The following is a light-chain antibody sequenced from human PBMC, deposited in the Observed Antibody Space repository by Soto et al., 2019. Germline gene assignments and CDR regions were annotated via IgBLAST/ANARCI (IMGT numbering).Light chain of an antibody. Sequence: IVLTQSPDTLSLSPGERATLYCRASRSVSSSHLAWYQHKAGQAPRLLISGASNRATDIPDRFSGSESGTDFTLTISRLEPEDFAVYYCQHYGSSPPYTFGQGTKLEIK. CDR1: RSVSSSH. J-gene: IGKJ2*01. CDR2: GAS. V-gene: IGKV3-20*01. CDR3: QHYGSSPPYT.